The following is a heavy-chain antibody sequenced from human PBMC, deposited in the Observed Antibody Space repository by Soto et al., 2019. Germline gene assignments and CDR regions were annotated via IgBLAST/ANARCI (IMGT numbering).Heavy chain of an antibody. Sequence: GGSLRLSCAASGFTFVGYGMHWGRQAPGKGLEWAAAISYDGRNTYYADSVQGRFAISRDNAKNSLYLQMNSLRAEDTAVYYCARDGTTGTFPNYYYYYGMDVWGQGTTVTVSS. CDR2: ISYDGRNT. CDR3: ARDGTTGTFPNYYYYYGMDV. D-gene: IGHD1-1*01. CDR1: GFTFVGYG. V-gene: IGHV3-33*01. J-gene: IGHJ6*02.